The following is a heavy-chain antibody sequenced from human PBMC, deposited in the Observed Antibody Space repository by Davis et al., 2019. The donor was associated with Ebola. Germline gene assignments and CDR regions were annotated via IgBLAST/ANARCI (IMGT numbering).Heavy chain of an antibody. CDR2: IIPIFGTA. CDR1: GYTFTSYC. V-gene: IGHV1-69*06. J-gene: IGHJ5*02. Sequence: SVKVSCKASGYTFTSYCISWVRQAPGQGLEWMGGIIPIFGTANYAQKFQGRVTITADKSTSTAYMELSSLRSEDTAVYYCARAPGPYCSSTSCYVTTNWFDPWGQGTLVTVSS. D-gene: IGHD2-2*01. CDR3: ARAPGPYCSSTSCYVTTNWFDP.